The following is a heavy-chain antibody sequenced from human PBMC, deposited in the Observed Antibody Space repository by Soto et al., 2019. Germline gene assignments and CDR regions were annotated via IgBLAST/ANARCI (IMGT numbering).Heavy chain of an antibody. Sequence: QVQLQESGPGLVKPSQTLSLTCTVSGGSISSGGYYWSWIRQHPGKGLEWIGYIYYSGSTYYNPSLKSRVSISVDTSKNQFSLKLNSVTAADTAVYYCARETPPTTVTIDPWGQGTLVTVSS. CDR3: ARETPPTTVTIDP. J-gene: IGHJ5*02. CDR2: IYYSGST. D-gene: IGHD4-17*01. CDR1: GGSISSGGYY. V-gene: IGHV4-31*03.